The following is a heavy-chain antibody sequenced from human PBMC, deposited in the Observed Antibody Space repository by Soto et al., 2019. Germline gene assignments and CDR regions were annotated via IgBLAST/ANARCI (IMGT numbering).Heavy chain of an antibody. V-gene: IGHV1-8*01. CDR1: AYTFTSYD. Sequence: QVQLVQSGAEVKKPGASVKVSCKAAAYTFTSYDINWVRQATGQDFEWMGWMNPNNGNTAYAQKFQGRVTMTRDTAKGSGFMELSSVTSEDTAVYSCARGPRNWGFDCWGEGTLVNDSS. J-gene: IGHJ4*02. CDR3: ARGPRNWGFDC. D-gene: IGHD7-27*01. CDR2: MNPNNGNT.